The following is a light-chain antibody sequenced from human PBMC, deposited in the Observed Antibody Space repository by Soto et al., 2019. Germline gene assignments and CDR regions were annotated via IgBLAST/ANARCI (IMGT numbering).Light chain of an antibody. J-gene: IGKJ1*01. CDR1: QCVSSSC. V-gene: IGKV3D-20*01. CDR2: DAS. CDR3: XXXXXXXXT. Sequence: PGERATLSCGASQCVSSSCLAWYQQKPGLAPRLFIYDASSRATGIPERFSGSGSGTDFTLTISRLEPEDFAAYSXXXXXXXXXTFGQGTKVEIK.